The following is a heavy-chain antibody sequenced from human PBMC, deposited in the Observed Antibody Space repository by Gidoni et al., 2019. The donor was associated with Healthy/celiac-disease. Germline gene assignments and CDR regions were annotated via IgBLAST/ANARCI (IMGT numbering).Heavy chain of an antibody. CDR2: ISYDGSNK. D-gene: IGHD6-13*01. Sequence: QVQLVESGGGVVQPGRSLRLSCAASGFPFSSYAMHWVRQAPGKGLEWVAVISYDGSNKYYADSVKGRFTISRDNSKNTLYLQMNSLRAEDTAVYYCARIAAAGPYFDYWGQGTLVTVSS. CDR1: GFPFSSYA. V-gene: IGHV3-30-3*01. CDR3: ARIAAAGPYFDY. J-gene: IGHJ4*02.